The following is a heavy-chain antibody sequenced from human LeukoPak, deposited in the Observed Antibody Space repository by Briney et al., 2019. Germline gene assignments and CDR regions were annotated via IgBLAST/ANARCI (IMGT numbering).Heavy chain of an antibody. J-gene: IGHJ4*02. CDR3: ARDSGSYMEGTDY. D-gene: IGHD1-26*01. CDR1: GGTFSSYA. Sequence: ASVKVSCKASGGTFSSYAISWVRQAPGQGLEWMGRIIPIFGTANYAQKFLGRVTITTDESTSTAYMELSSLRSEDTAVYYCARDSGSYMEGTDYWGQGTLVTVSS. V-gene: IGHV1-69*05. CDR2: IIPIFGTA.